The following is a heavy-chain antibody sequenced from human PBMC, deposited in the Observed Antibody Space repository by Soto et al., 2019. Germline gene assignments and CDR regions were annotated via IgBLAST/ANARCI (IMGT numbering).Heavy chain of an antibody. CDR2: ISYDGSNK. D-gene: IGHD6-19*01. J-gene: IGHJ6*02. CDR1: GFTFSSYA. Sequence: PWWSLRLSCAASGFTFSSYAMHWVRQAPGKGLEWVAVISYDGSNKYYADSVKGRFTISRDNSKNTLYLQMNSLRAEDTAVYYCARVVAVRGWSPVYYYYYGMDVWGQGTTVTVSS. CDR3: ARVVAVRGWSPVYYYYYGMDV. V-gene: IGHV3-30-3*01.